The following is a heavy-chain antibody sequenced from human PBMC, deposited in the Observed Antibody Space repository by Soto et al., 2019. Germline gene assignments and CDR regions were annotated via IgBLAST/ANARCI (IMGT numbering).Heavy chain of an antibody. J-gene: IGHJ4*02. CDR2: IFYDGYT. Sequence: QVQLQESGPGLVMPSETLSLTCTVSGDSISGSPYFWGWIRQPPGKRLEWIGSIFYDGYTVYTPPLXXRVTISVDTSKNQFSLKLTSVAAADTAIYFCARLQAAVPHYWGQGILVTVSS. D-gene: IGHD6-13*01. CDR3: ARLQAAVPHY. CDR1: GDSISGSPYF. V-gene: IGHV4-39*01.